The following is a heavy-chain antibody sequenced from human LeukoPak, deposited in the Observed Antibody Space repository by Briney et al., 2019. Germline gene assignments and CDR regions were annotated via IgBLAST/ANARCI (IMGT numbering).Heavy chain of an antibody. CDR1: GFTFSSYS. Sequence: GGSLRLSCAASGFTFSSYSMNWVRQAPGKGLEWVSYISSSSSTIYYADSVKGRFTISRDNAKNSLYLQMNSLRAEDTAVYYCARVVLDHYYDSSGYLGTLDYWGQGTLVTVSS. D-gene: IGHD3-22*01. J-gene: IGHJ4*02. V-gene: IGHV3-48*01. CDR3: ARVVLDHYYDSSGYLGTLDY. CDR2: ISSSSSTI.